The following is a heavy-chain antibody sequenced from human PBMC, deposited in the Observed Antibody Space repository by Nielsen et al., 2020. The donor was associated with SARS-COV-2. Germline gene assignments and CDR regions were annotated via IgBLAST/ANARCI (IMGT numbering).Heavy chain of an antibody. CDR2: IYYSGST. D-gene: IGHD6-13*01. V-gene: IGHV4-61*01. J-gene: IGHJ5*02. CDR3: ARDSGIAAYNWFDP. Sequence: SETLSLTCTVSGGSVSSGSYYWSWIRQPPGKGLEWIGYIYYSGSTNYNPSLKSRVTISVDTSKNQFSLKLSSVTAADTAVYYCARDSGIAAYNWFDPWGQGTLVTVSS. CDR1: GGSVSSGSYY.